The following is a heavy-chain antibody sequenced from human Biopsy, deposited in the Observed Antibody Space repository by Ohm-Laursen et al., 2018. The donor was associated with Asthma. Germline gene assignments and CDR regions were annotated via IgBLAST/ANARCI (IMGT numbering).Heavy chain of an antibody. Sequence: GSLRLSCAAPGFTFSSYWMHWVRQVPGQGLMWVSHINSDGTAATYADSVKGRFTVSRDNAKNTLYLQMNSLRAEDTAVYFCTASFAYWGQGSLVTVSS. V-gene: IGHV3-74*03. D-gene: IGHD5-18*01. CDR1: GFTFSSYW. CDR2: INSDGTAA. J-gene: IGHJ4*02. CDR3: TASFAY.